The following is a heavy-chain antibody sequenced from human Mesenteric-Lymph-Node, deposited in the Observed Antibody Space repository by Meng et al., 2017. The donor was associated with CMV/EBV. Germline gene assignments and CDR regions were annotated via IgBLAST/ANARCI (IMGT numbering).Heavy chain of an antibody. V-gene: IGHV3-15*01. CDR3: TRGPIYSSPLYYYYGMDV. CDR2: IKSKTDGGTT. D-gene: IGHD6-13*01. Sequence: GGPLRLSCAASGFTFSNAWMSWVRQAPGKGLEWVGRIKSKTDGGTTDYAAPVKGRFTISRDDSKSTLYLQMNSLKTEDTAVYYCTRGPIYSSPLYYYYGMDVWGQGTTVTVSS. CDR1: GFTFSNAW. J-gene: IGHJ6*02.